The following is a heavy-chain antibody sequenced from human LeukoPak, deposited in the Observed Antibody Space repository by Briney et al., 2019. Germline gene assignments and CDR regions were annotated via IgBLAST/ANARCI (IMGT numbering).Heavy chain of an antibody. CDR2: IYYSGST. CDR1: GGSISSGDYY. D-gene: IGHD2-2*01. J-gene: IGHJ5*02. V-gene: IGHV4-30-4*01. CDR3: ARDAWGGYCSSTSCLNWFDP. Sequence: PSQTLSLTCTVSGGSISSGDYYWSWIRQPPGKGLEWIGYIYYSGSTYYNPSLKSRVTISVDTSKNQFSLKLSSVTAADTAVYYCARDAWGGYCSSTSCLNWFDPWGQGTLVTVSS.